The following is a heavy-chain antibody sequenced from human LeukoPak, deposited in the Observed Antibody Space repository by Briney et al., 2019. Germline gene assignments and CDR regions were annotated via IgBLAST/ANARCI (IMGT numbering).Heavy chain of an antibody. CDR1: GFTFSSYW. CDR3: ARDSRYYYDSRNYDNVAFDM. CDR2: ISSDGRTT. Sequence: GGSLRLSCAASGFTFSSYWMHWVRQGPGKGLVWVSRISSDGRTTSYADSVKGRFTISRDNAKDTLYLQMNSLRVEDTAVYYCARDSRYYYDSRNYDNVAFDMWGQGTMVTVSS. J-gene: IGHJ3*02. V-gene: IGHV3-74*01. D-gene: IGHD3-10*01.